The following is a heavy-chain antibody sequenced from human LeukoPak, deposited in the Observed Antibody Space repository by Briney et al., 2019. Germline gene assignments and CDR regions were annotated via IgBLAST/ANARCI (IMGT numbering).Heavy chain of an antibody. CDR1: RLTFRSYG. Sequence: RAGGSLRLSCAAARLTFRSYGMNWVRQAPGKVLEWVSSISSSSSYIYYADSVKGRFTISRDNAKNSLYLQMNSLISENTAVYTCARVDTAMVTRPDYWGQGALVTVPS. V-gene: IGHV3-21*01. CDR2: ISSSSSYI. J-gene: IGHJ4*02. CDR3: ARVDTAMVTRPDY. D-gene: IGHD5-18*01.